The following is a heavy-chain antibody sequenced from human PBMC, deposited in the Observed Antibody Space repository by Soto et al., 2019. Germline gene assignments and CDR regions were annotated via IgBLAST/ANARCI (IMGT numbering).Heavy chain of an antibody. CDR3: ARDPVEMRVGDAFDI. CDR2: ISYDGSNK. V-gene: IGHV3-30-3*01. J-gene: IGHJ3*02. Sequence: SLILSCAASGFTFIIYAMHWVRQAPGKGLEWLAVISYDGSNKYYADSVKGRFTTSRDNSKNTLYLQMNSLRAEDTAVYYCARDPVEMRVGDAFDIWGQGTMVTVS. CDR1: GFTFIIYA. D-gene: IGHD1-26*01.